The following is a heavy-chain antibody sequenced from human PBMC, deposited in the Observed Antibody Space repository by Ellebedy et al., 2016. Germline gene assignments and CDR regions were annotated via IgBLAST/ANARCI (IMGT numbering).Heavy chain of an antibody. V-gene: IGHV3-23*01. CDR3: RQGHYADY. CDR2: ISGDGGST. J-gene: IGHJ4*02. Sequence: GESLKISXATSGFTLSNFFMSWVRQTPGKGLEWVSTISGDGGSTYIADSVKGRFTISRDNSKNTMFLQMNSLRADDTAVYYCRQGHYADYWGQGTLVTVSS. CDR1: GFTLSNFF.